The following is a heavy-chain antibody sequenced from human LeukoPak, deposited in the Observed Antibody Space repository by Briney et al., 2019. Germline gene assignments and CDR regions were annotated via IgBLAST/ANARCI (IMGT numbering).Heavy chain of an antibody. CDR1: GFTVSGNY. CDR3: ASLSYYDFWSGLGDV. V-gene: IGHV3-53*01. Sequence: GGSLRLSCAASGFTVSGNYMTWVRQAPGKGLEWVSVIYAGGSTYYADSVKGRFTISRDNSNNTVYLQMNRLRAEDTAVYYCASLSYYDFWSGLGDVWGQGTTVTVSS. J-gene: IGHJ6*02. D-gene: IGHD3-3*01. CDR2: IYAGGST.